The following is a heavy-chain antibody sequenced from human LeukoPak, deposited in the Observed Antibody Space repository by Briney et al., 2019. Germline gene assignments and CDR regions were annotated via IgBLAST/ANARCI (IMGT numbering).Heavy chain of an antibody. CDR3: ARQSVDFWTDYAKNWFDP. Sequence: PSETLSLTCTVSGGSMSSYYWSWIRQPPGRGLEWIGYIFYNGSTNYNPSLKSRVTISVDTAKNHVSLSLSSVTAADTAVYYCARQSVDFWTDYAKNWFDPWGQGTLVTVSS. D-gene: IGHD3/OR15-3a*01. CDR2: IFYNGST. CDR1: GGSMSSYY. V-gene: IGHV4-59*01. J-gene: IGHJ5*02.